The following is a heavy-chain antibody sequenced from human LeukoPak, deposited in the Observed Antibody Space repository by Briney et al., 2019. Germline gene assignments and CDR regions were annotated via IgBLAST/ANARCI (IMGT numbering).Heavy chain of an antibody. V-gene: IGHV3-30*18. Sequence: PGRSLRLSCAASGFTFSSYGMHWVRQAPGKGLEWVSVISYDGSNKCYSDSVKGRFTISRDNSKNTLYLQMNSLRAEDTAVYYCAKVGTMRAFDIWGQGTMVTVSS. CDR3: AKVGTMRAFDI. CDR2: ISYDGSNK. CDR1: GFTFSSYG. J-gene: IGHJ3*02. D-gene: IGHD7-27*01.